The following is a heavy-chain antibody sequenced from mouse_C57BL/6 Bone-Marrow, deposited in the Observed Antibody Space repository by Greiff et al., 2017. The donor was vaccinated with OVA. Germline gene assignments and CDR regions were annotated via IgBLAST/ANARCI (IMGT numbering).Heavy chain of an antibody. CDR1: GFTFSSYG. CDR3: ARHGDYGSFFDY. V-gene: IGHV5-6*01. Sequence: EVQRVESGGDLVKPGGSLKLSCAASGFTFSSYGMSWVRQTPDKRLEWVATISSGGSYPYSPDSVKGRFTIPSDNAKNTLYLQMSSRKSEDTARYYCARHGDYGSFFDYWGQGTTLTGSS. J-gene: IGHJ2*01. D-gene: IGHD1-1*01. CDR2: ISSGGSYP.